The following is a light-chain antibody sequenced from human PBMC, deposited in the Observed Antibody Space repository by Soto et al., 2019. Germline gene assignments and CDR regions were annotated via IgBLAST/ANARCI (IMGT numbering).Light chain of an antibody. CDR2: AAS. J-gene: IGKJ1*01. V-gene: IGKV1-39*01. CDR1: QNVNRY. Sequence: SQLTQSPSSLSASVGDRVTITCRTSQNVNRYLNWYQEQPGKAPKLLIYAASILQSGVPSRFSGSGSGTDFTLAISSLQPEDFTTYYCQQSYGIPQTFGPGTKVEIK. CDR3: QQSYGIPQT.